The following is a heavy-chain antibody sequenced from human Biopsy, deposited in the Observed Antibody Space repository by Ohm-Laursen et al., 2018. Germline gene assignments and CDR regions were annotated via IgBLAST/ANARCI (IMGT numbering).Heavy chain of an antibody. V-gene: IGHV3-11*01. CDR1: GFTFTDYD. Sequence: SLRLSCAASGFTFTDYDISWVRHVPGQGLEWLALISPSSTTIYYADSVRGRFFISRDDAKNPVSLEMSSLRADDTALYFCARNVRLEMTDHSGVTTYSRYFAMDAWGRGTTVTVSS. J-gene: IGHJ6*02. CDR3: ARNVRLEMTDHSGVTTYSRYFAMDA. CDR2: ISPSSTTI. D-gene: IGHD1-1*01.